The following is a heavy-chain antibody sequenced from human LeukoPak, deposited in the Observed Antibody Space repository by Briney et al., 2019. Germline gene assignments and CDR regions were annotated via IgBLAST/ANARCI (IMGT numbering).Heavy chain of an antibody. CDR1: GGSFSGYY. Sequence: PSETLSLTCAVYGGSFSGYYWSWVRQPPGKGLEWVGEINHSGSTNYNPSLKSRVNISVDTSKNQFSLKLSSVTAADTAVYYCASKTYYYGSGSYYRYWGQGTLVTVSS. J-gene: IGHJ4*02. D-gene: IGHD3-10*01. CDR2: INHSGST. CDR3: ASKTYYYGSGSYYRY. V-gene: IGHV4-34*01.